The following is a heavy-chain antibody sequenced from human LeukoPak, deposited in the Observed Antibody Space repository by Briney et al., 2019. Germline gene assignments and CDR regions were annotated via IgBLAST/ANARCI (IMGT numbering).Heavy chain of an antibody. D-gene: IGHD2-2*01. CDR1: GGSVSSGGYY. J-gene: IGHJ4*02. CDR3: ARGLTETVPAANGPLDY. V-gene: IGHV4-61*08. Sequence: PSETLSLTCTVSGGSVSSGGYYWSWIGQPPGKGLEWIGEINHSGSTNYNPSLKSRVTISVDTSKNQFSLKLSSVTAADTAVYYCARGLTETVPAANGPLDYWGQGTLVTVSS. CDR2: INHSGST.